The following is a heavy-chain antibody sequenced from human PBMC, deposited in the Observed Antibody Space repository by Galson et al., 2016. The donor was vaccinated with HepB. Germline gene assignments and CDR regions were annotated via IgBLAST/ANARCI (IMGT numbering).Heavy chain of an antibody. D-gene: IGHD2-15*01. V-gene: IGHV4-39*01. CDR3: AKHSPCSGGSCYKAFDI. J-gene: IGHJ3*02. Sequence: WIRQPPGKGLEWLGGIYYTGSTYSNPSLKSRVTISVDTSKNQFSLKLSSVTAADTAVYYCAKHSPCSGGSCYKAFDIWGQGTMVTVSS. CDR2: IYYTGST.